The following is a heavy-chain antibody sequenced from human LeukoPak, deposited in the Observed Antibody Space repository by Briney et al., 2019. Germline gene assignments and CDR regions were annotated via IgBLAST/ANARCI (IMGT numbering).Heavy chain of an antibody. Sequence: GGSLRLSCAASGFTFSSYSMNWVRQAPGKGLEWVSSISSSSSYIYYADSVKGRFTISRDNAKNSLYLQMNSLRAEDTAVYYCARDGYQLPLPYYMDVWGKGTTVIVSS. J-gene: IGHJ6*03. V-gene: IGHV3-21*01. CDR3: ARDGYQLPLPYYMDV. CDR1: GFTFSSYS. D-gene: IGHD2-2*01. CDR2: ISSSSSYI.